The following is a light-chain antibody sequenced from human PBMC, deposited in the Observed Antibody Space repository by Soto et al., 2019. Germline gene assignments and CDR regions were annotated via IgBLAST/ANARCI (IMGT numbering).Light chain of an antibody. CDR1: QSISSW. CDR2: DAF. J-gene: IGKJ2*01. CDR3: QQYSNYPYT. Sequence: DIQMTQSPSSLSASVGDRVTITCRASQSISSWLAWYQQKPGKAPKLLIYDAFSLGSGVPSRFSGSGSGTEFTLTISRLQPDDFATYYCQQYSNYPYTFGQGTKLEIK. V-gene: IGKV1-5*01.